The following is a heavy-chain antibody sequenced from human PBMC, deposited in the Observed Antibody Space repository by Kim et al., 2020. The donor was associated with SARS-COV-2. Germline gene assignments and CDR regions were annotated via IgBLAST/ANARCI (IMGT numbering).Heavy chain of an antibody. Sequence: GGSLRLSCAASGFTFSSYSMNWVRQAPGKGLEWVSSISSSSSYIYYADSVKGRFTISRDNAKNSLYLQMNSLRAEDTAVYYCARDIPDRGAVAGTLPFDYWGQGTLVTVSS. J-gene: IGHJ4*02. CDR3: ARDIPDRGAVAGTLPFDY. CDR1: GFTFSSYS. D-gene: IGHD6-19*01. CDR2: ISSSSSYI. V-gene: IGHV3-21*01.